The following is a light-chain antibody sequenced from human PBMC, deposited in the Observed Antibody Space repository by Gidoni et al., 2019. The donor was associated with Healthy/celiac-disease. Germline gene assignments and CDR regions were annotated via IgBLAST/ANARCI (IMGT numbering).Light chain of an antibody. J-gene: IGKJ4*01. Sequence: DIVMTQSPLSLPVTSGEPASISCRSSQSLLHSNGYNYLDWYLQEPGQSPQLLIYLGSNRASGVPDMFSGSGSGTDFTLKISRVEAEDVGVYYCMQALQTPLTFGGGTKVEIK. CDR1: QSLLHSNGYNY. CDR3: MQALQTPLT. CDR2: LGS. V-gene: IGKV2-28*01.